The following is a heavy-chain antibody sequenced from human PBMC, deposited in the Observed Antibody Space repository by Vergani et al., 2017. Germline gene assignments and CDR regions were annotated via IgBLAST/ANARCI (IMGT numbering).Heavy chain of an antibody. J-gene: IGHJ4*02. CDR2: IIPIFGTA. CDR3: ARGPYYYDSSGYYLELDY. D-gene: IGHD3-22*01. CDR1: GGTFSSYA. Sequence: QVQLVQSGAEVKKPGSSVKVSCKASGGTFSSYAISWVRQAPGQGLEWMGGIIPIFGTANYAQKFQGRVTITADEATRTAYMELSRLRSEDTAVYYCARGPYYYDSSGYYLELDYWGQGTLVTVSS. V-gene: IGHV1-69*01.